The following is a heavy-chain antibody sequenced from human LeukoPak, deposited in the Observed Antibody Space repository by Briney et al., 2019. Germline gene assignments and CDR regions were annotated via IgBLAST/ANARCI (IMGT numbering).Heavy chain of an antibody. J-gene: IGHJ5*02. CDR1: GFTVSSNY. D-gene: IGHD3-22*01. Sequence: GGSLRLSCAASGFTVSSNYMSWVRQAPGKGLEWVSVIYSGGSTYYAASVKGRFTISRDNSKTTLYLQMNSLRAEDTAVYYCAREMPYDSSGYNWFDPWGQETLVTVSS. CDR2: IYSGGST. CDR3: AREMPYDSSGYNWFDP. V-gene: IGHV3-53*01.